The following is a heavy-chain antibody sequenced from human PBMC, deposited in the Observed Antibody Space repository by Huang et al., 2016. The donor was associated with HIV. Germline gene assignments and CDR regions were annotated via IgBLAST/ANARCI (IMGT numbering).Heavy chain of an antibody. CDR1: DGSISSHF. CDR3: ARDGAYQYDSRAYYRDF. D-gene: IGHD3-22*01. Sequence: QVQLQESGPGLVKPSETLSLTCTVSDGSISSHFWSWIRQPPGKGLEWIATINPSGRSNYNPSLERRVTLSKDSSKEQLCLKLQSVTAADTAVYYCARDGAYQYDSRAYYRDFWGQGTLVTVSS. V-gene: IGHV4-59*11. J-gene: IGHJ4*02. CDR2: INPSGRS.